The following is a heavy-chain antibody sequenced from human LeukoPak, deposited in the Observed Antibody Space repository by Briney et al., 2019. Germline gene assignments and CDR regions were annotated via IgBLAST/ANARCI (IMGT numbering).Heavy chain of an antibody. CDR2: ISAYNGNT. CDR1: GYTFTNYG. Sequence: ASVKVSCKASGYTFTNYGISWVRQAPGQGLEWMGWISAYNGNTNYAQNLQGRVTMTSDTPTNTAYMELRSLRSDDTAVYYCARDRWDDSSGYYPDTFDIWGQGTMVTVSS. D-gene: IGHD3-22*01. J-gene: IGHJ3*02. CDR3: ARDRWDDSSGYYPDTFDI. V-gene: IGHV1-18*01.